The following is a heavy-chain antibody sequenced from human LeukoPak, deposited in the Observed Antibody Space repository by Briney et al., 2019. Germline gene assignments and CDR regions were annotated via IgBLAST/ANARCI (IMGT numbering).Heavy chain of an antibody. Sequence: GGSLRLSCAASGFTFSSYGMHWVRQAPGKGLEWVAVISYDGSNKYYADSVKGRFTISRDNSKNTLYLQMNSLRAEDTAVYYCAKDQTTVTTGGPGAFDIWGQGTMVTVSS. V-gene: IGHV3-30*18. CDR1: GFTFSSYG. CDR3: AKDQTTVTTGGPGAFDI. J-gene: IGHJ3*02. CDR2: ISYDGSNK. D-gene: IGHD4-17*01.